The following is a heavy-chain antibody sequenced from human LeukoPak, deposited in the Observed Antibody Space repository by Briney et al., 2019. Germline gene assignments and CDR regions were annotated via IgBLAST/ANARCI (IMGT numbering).Heavy chain of an antibody. CDR3: AKERWVRVVVAATRGAFDI. J-gene: IGHJ3*02. CDR1: GFTFSSYG. CDR2: IWYDGSNK. Sequence: GRSLRLSCAASGFTFSSYGMHWVRQAPGKGLEWVAVIWYDGSNKYYADSVKGRFTISRDNSKNTLYLQMNSLRAEDTAVYYCAKERWVRVVVAATRGAFDIWGQGTMVTVSS. D-gene: IGHD2-15*01. V-gene: IGHV3-33*06.